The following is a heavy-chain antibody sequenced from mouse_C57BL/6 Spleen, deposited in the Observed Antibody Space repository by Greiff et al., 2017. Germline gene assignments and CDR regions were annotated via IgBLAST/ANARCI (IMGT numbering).Heavy chain of an antibody. CDR3: ASGLGDFDY. Sequence: ESGPGLVKPSQSLSLTCSVTGYSITSGYYWNWIRQFPGNKLEWMGYISYDGSNNYNPSLKNRISITRDTSKNQFFLKLNSVTTEDTATYYCASGLGDFDYWGQGTTLTVSS. CDR1: GYSITSGYY. V-gene: IGHV3-6*01. J-gene: IGHJ2*01. D-gene: IGHD4-1*01. CDR2: ISYDGSN.